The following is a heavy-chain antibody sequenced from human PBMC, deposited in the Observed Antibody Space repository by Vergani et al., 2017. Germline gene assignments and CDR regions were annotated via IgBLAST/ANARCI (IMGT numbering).Heavy chain of an antibody. V-gene: IGHV3-11*05. CDR1: GFTFSDYY. CDR3: ARGFGLRSYGDTAMVLGY. D-gene: IGHD5-18*01. J-gene: IGHJ4*02. Sequence: QVQLVESGGGLVKPGGSLRLSCAASGFTFSDYYMSWIRQAPGKGLEWVSYISSSSSYTNYADSVKGRFTISRDNAKNSLYLQMNSLRAEDTAVYYCARGFGLRSYGDTAMVLGYWGQGTLVTVSS. CDR2: ISSSSSYT.